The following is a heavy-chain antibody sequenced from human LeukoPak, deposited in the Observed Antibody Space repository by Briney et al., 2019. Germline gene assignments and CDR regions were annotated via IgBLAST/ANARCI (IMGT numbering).Heavy chain of an antibody. Sequence: GGSLRLSCAASGFPFSSYAMNWVRQAPGKGLEWVSVIAGSDGFTQYADSVKGRFTISRDNSKNTVYVQMNSLRPEDTAIYYCARARGDSYPASRSLNYWGPGAPVTVSS. J-gene: IGHJ4*02. CDR1: GFPFSSYA. CDR3: ARARGDSYPASRSLNY. CDR2: IAGSDGFT. V-gene: IGHV3-23*01. D-gene: IGHD2-2*01.